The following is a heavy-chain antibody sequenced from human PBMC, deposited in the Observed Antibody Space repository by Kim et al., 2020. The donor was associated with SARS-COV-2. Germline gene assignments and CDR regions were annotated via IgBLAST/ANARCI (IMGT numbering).Heavy chain of an antibody. CDR2: ISYDGSNK. CDR3: ARDDFVMGAMYY. CDR1: GFTFSSYA. J-gene: IGHJ4*02. V-gene: IGHV3-30-3*01. Sequence: GGSLRLSCAASGFTFSSYAMHWVRQAPGKGLEWVAVISYDGSNKYYADSVKGRFTISRDNSKNTLYLQMNSLRAEDTAVYYCARDDFVMGAMYYWGQGTLVSVSS. D-gene: IGHD2-2*01.